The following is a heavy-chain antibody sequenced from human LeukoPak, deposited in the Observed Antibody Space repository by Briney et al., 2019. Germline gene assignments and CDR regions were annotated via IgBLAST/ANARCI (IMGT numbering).Heavy chain of an antibody. D-gene: IGHD3/OR15-3a*01. J-gene: IGHJ4*02. Sequence: PSETLSLTCTVSGVSISSSNSYWGWIRQPPGKGLEWIGSIYYTGNTYYNAFLKSRVTISIDTSKNQISLRLTSVTATDTAIYYCARQTGSGLFILPGGQGTLVTVSS. CDR3: ARQTGSGLFILP. V-gene: IGHV4-39*01. CDR2: IYYTGNT. CDR1: GVSISSSNSY.